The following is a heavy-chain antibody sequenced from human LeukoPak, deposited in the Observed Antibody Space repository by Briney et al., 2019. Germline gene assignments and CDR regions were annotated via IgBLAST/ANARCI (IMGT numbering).Heavy chain of an antibody. CDR2: IKSKTDGGTT. CDR3: TTTMVRGVINAFDI. J-gene: IGHJ3*02. V-gene: IGHV3-15*01. Sequence: GGSLRLSCAASGFTFSNAWMSWVRQAPGKGLEWVGRIKSKTDGGTTDYAARVKGRFTISRDDSKNTLYLQMNSLKTEDTAVYYCTTTMVRGVINAFDIWGQGTMVTVSS. CDR1: GFTFSNAW. D-gene: IGHD3-10*01.